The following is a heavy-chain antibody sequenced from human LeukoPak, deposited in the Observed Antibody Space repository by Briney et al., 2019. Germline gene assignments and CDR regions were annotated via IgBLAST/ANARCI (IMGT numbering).Heavy chain of an antibody. CDR2: VYTGGST. V-gene: IGHV4-61*02. D-gene: IGHD1-20*01. J-gene: IGHJ4*02. CDR1: GASISSGNDY. Sequence: SETLSLTCTVSGASISSGNDYWSWIRQPAGKGLEWIGRVYTGGSTNYNPSLKSRVTLSVDTSKNQFSLKLSSVTAADTAVYYCARGVWYNWNYWGQGTLVTVSS. CDR3: ARGVWYNWNY.